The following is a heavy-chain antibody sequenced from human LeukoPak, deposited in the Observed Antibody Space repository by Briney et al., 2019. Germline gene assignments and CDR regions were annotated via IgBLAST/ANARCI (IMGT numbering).Heavy chain of an antibody. CDR2: TFYRSKWFN. D-gene: IGHD2-15*01. V-gene: IGHV6-1*01. J-gene: IGHJ4*02. CDR1: GDSVSNNSAT. CDR3: ARGGGGRGLFDF. Sequence: SQTLSLTCAISGDSVSNNSATWNWIRQSPSRGLEWLGRTFYRSKWFNDYGKSVISRITINPDTSKNHFSLQPNSVTPEDTAVYYCARGGGGRGLFDFWGQGTLVTVSS.